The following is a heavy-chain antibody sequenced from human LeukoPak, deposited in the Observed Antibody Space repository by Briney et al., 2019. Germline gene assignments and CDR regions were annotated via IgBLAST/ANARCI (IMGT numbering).Heavy chain of an antibody. CDR2: ISAYNGNT. V-gene: IGHV1-18*01. Sequence: ASVKVSCKASGYTFTSYGISWVRQAPGQGLEWMGWISAYNGNTDYAQKLQGRVTMTTDTSTSTAYMELRSLRFDDTAVYYCARDPQVRIAAAGKAYYYYGMDVWGQGTTVTVSS. D-gene: IGHD6-13*01. J-gene: IGHJ6*02. CDR3: ARDPQVRIAAAGKAYYYYGMDV. CDR1: GYTFTSYG.